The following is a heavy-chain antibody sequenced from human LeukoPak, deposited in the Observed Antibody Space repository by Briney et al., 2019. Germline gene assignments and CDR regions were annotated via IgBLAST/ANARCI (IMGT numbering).Heavy chain of an antibody. CDR2: INTNTGNP. Sequence: GASVKVSCKASGYTFTSYAMNWVRQAPGQGLEWMGWINTNTGNPTYAQGFTGRFVFSLDTSVSTAYLQISSLKAEDTAVYYCAREYSSGWSSYYYYYGMDVWGQGTTVTVSS. D-gene: IGHD6-19*01. CDR1: GYTFTSYA. V-gene: IGHV7-4-1*02. CDR3: AREYSSGWSSYYYYYGMDV. J-gene: IGHJ6*02.